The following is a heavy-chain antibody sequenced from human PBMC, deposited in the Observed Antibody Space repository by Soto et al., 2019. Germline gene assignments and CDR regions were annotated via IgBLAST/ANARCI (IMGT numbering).Heavy chain of an antibody. Sequence: GGSLRLSCAASGFTFSSYAMSWVRQAPGKGLEWVSAISGSGGSTYYADSVKGRFTISRDNSKNTLYLQMNSLRAEDTAVYYCAKDGPPYGSGSPSYVSTQPHWGQGTLVTVSS. CDR3: AKDGPPYGSGSPSYVSTQPH. CDR2: ISGSGGST. V-gene: IGHV3-23*01. CDR1: GFTFSSYA. J-gene: IGHJ4*02. D-gene: IGHD3-10*01.